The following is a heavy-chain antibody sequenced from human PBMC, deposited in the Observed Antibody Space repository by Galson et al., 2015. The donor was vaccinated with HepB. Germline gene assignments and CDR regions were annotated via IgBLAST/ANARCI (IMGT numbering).Heavy chain of an antibody. D-gene: IGHD6-6*01. CDR2: INPNSGGT. CDR1: GYTFTGYY. CDR3: ARTSIAARITYYYGMDV. V-gene: IGHV1-2*06. Sequence: SVKVSCKASGYTFTGYYMHWVRQAPGQGLEWMGRINPNSGGTNYAQKFQGRVTMTRDTSISTAYMELSRLRSDDTAVYYCARTSIAARITYYYGMDVWGQGTTVTVSS. J-gene: IGHJ6*02.